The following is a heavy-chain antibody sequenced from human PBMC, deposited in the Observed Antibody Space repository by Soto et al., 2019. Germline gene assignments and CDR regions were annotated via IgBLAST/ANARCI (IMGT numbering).Heavy chain of an antibody. V-gene: IGHV5-51*01. J-gene: IGHJ6*02. Sequence: PGESLKISCKGSGYSFTSYWIGWVRQMPGKGLEWMGIIYPGDSDTRYSPSFQGQVTISADKSISTAYLQWSSLKASDTAMYYCARTAWFHRGGMDVWGQGATVTVSS. D-gene: IGHD3-10*01. CDR1: GYSFTSYW. CDR2: IYPGDSDT. CDR3: ARTAWFHRGGMDV.